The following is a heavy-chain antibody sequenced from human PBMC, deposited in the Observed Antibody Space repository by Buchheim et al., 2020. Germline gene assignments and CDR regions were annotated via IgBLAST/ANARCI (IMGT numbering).Heavy chain of an antibody. V-gene: IGHV3-30-3*01. CDR3: AREEWTYDY. CDR2: ISYDGSNK. Sequence: QVQLVESGGGVVQPGRSLRLSCAASGFTFSSYAMHWVRQAPGKGLEWVAVISYDGSNKYYADSVKGRFTISRDNSKNTPYLQMNSLRAEDTAVYYCAREEWTYDYWGQGTL. J-gene: IGHJ4*02. CDR1: GFTFSSYA. D-gene: IGHD3-3*01.